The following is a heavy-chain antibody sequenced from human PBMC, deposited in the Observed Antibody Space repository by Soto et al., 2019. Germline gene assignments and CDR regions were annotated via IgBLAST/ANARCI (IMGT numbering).Heavy chain of an antibody. V-gene: IGHV4-30-4*01. CDR1: GGSGSRDSF. CDR2: VYSSGNT. Sequence: SETLSLTCTFSGGSGSRDSFWNWIRQSTGKGLEWIGYVYSSGNTFYSPSLKDRAFISLDTSKNQFSLKLRSVTAADTAVYYCAADRGNSSSWQLDYWGQGALVTVSS. D-gene: IGHD6-13*01. CDR3: AADRGNSSSWQLDY. J-gene: IGHJ4*02.